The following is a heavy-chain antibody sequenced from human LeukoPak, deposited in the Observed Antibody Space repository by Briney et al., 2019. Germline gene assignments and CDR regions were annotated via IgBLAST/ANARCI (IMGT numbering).Heavy chain of an antibody. CDR3: AKDYRVAVAALGY. J-gene: IGHJ4*02. Sequence: GGSLRLSCAASGFTFSSYGMSWVRQAPGKGLEWVSAISGSGGNTYYADSVKGRFTISRDNSKNTLYLQMNSLRAEDTAVYYCAKDYRVAVAALGYWGQGTLVTVSS. D-gene: IGHD6-19*01. CDR1: GFTFSSYG. CDR2: ISGSGGNT. V-gene: IGHV3-23*01.